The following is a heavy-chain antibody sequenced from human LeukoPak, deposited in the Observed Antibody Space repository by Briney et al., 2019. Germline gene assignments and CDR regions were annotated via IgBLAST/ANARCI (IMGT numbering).Heavy chain of an antibody. J-gene: IGHJ3*02. CDR1: GGSISSSSYY. D-gene: IGHD3-22*01. CDR2: MYHSGST. V-gene: IGHV4-39*01. CDR3: ARSTDYYDSSGYEDAFDI. Sequence: PSETLSLTCTVSGGSISSSSYYWGWIRQPPGKGLEWIGSMYHSGSTYYNPSLKSRVTISVDTSKNQFSLKLSSVTAADTAVYYCARSTDYYDSSGYEDAFDIWGQGTMVTVSS.